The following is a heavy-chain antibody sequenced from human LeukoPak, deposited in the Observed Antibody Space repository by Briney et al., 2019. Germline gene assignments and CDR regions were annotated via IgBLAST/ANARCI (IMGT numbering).Heavy chain of an antibody. Sequence: GGSLRLSCAASGFTFSSYEMNWVRQAPGKGLEWVSYISSSGSTIYYADSVKGRFTISRDNSKNTLYLQMNSLRAEDTAVYYCAKDGRLVRGSDYFDYWGQGTLVTVSS. V-gene: IGHV3-48*03. D-gene: IGHD3-10*01. CDR2: ISSSGSTI. CDR1: GFTFSSYE. J-gene: IGHJ4*02. CDR3: AKDGRLVRGSDYFDY.